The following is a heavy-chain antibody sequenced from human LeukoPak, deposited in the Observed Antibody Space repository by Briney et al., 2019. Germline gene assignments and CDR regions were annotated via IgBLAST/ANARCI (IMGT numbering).Heavy chain of an antibody. CDR3: AANSADYNTLGSSYKV. CDR1: DYSISSGYF. CDR2: VHFGDIF. Sequence: SETLSLTCSVSDYSISSGYFWGWIRQPPGKGLEWIGIVHFGDIFYYNPSLESRITISIDTSKNQFSLKLNSVTAADTAVFYCAANSADYNTLGSSYKVWGQGTLVTVSS. D-gene: IGHD3-10*01. J-gene: IGHJ4*02. V-gene: IGHV4-38-2*02.